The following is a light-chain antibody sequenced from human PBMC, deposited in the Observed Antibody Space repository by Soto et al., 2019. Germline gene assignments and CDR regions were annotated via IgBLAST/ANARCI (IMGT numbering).Light chain of an antibody. CDR1: QSVSSN. V-gene: IGKV3-15*01. CDR2: GAS. CDR3: QQYNNWPPYT. Sequence: EIWMTQSPATLSVSPGERATLSCRASQSVSSNLAWYQQKPGQAPRLLIYGASTRATGIPARFSGSGSGTEFTLTISSLQSEDFAVYYCQQYNNWPPYTFGQGTKVDIK. J-gene: IGKJ2*01.